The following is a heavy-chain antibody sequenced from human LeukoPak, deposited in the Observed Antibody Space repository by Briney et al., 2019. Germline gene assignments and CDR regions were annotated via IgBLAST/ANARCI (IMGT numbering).Heavy chain of an antibody. CDR1: GGTFSSYA. V-gene: IGHV1-69*13. CDR3: ARALRYDILTGYYRDYYYYGMDV. Sequence: SVQDSCKASGGTFSSYAFSWVRRAPGQGLEWLGGIIPLFGTANYARQFQGGVTITADESTTTAYMELSSLRSEDTAVYYCARALRYDILTGYYRDYYYYGMDVWGQGTTVTVSS. D-gene: IGHD3-9*01. CDR2: IIPLFGTA. J-gene: IGHJ6*02.